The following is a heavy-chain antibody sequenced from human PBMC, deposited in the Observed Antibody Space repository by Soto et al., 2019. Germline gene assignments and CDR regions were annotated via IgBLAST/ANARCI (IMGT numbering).Heavy chain of an antibody. Sequence: GGSLRLSCAASGFTFSVYAMSWVRQAPGKGLEWVSAISSNGGRTFYADSLRGRFTISRDNTKSALYLQMNNLRAEDTAIYYCAKYSELPYEAYLQQWGQGTLVTVSS. CDR3: AKYSELPYEAYLQQ. D-gene: IGHD1-7*01. CDR2: ISSNGGRT. J-gene: IGHJ1*01. CDR1: GFTFSVYA. V-gene: IGHV3-23*01.